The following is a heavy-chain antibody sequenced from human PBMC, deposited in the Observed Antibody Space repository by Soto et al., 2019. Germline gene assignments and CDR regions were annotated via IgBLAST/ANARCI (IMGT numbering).Heavy chain of an antibody. V-gene: IGHV1-69*01. D-gene: IGHD3-9*01. CDR3: ARHYDILTAYSI. CDR2: IIPMFGIV. J-gene: IGHJ3*02. Sequence: QVRLVQSGAEVKKPGSSVKVSCKASGGTFSSYTFTWVRQAPGQGLEWMGGIIPMFGIVNYAQKFQGRVTITADESTSIAYMALTSLSSEYTAIYYCARHYDILTAYSIWGQGTMVTVSS. CDR1: GGTFSSYT.